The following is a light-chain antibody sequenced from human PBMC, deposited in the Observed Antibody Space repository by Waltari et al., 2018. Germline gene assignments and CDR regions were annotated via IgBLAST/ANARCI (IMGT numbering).Light chain of an antibody. V-gene: IGLV3-19*01. CDR2: DKN. Sequence: SSELTQDPAVSVAMGPTVRITCHGDSLRSYYASWYQQRPGQAPILCIYDKNNRPSGVPDRFSGSSSHNTGSLTITGAQAEDEASYYCHSRDASGVAGSFGGGTKLTVL. J-gene: IGLJ2*01. CDR1: SLRSYY. CDR3: HSRDASGVAGS.